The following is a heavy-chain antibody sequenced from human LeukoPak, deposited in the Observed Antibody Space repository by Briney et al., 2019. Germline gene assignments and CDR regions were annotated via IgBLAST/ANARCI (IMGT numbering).Heavy chain of an antibody. CDR2: ISAYNGNT. V-gene: IGHV1-18*01. J-gene: IGHJ3*02. CDR3: ARRGTTIYAFDT. D-gene: IGHD1-7*01. CDR1: GYTFTSSG. Sequence: ASVKVSCKASGYTFTSSGINWVRQAPGQGLEWMGWISAYNGNTNYAQRLQDRVTMTTDTSTSTAYMELRSLGSADTAVYYCARRGTTIYAFDTWGQGIMVTVSS.